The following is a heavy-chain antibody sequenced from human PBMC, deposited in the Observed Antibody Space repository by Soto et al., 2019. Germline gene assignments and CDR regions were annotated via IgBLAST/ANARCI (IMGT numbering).Heavy chain of an antibody. CDR1: GYTFTSYA. V-gene: IGHV1-3*01. J-gene: IGHJ4*02. Sequence: GASVKVSCKASGYTFTSYAIHWVRQAPGQRLEWMGWINAGNGNTKYSQNFQGRVTITRDTSASTAYMELSSPRSEDTAVYYCARVRSSGWYFDYWGQGTLVTVSS. CDR3: ARVRSSGWYFDY. D-gene: IGHD6-19*01. CDR2: INAGNGNT.